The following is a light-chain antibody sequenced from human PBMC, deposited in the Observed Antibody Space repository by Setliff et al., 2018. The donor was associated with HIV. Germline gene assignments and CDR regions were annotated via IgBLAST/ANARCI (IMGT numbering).Light chain of an antibody. J-gene: IGKJ3*01. Sequence: IQLTQSPSSLSASVGDRVTITCRASQAIFTYLAWYQQKPGTAPKLLIYAASTLQSGVPSRFSGGGSGTDFTLSISSLQPEDFATYYCQQLYTYPFTFGPGTKVDIK. CDR1: QAIFTY. CDR3: QQLYTYPFT. V-gene: IGKV1-9*01. CDR2: AAS.